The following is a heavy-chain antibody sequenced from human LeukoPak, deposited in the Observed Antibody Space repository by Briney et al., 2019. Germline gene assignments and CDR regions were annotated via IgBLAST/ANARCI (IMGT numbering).Heavy chain of an antibody. Sequence: SSETLSLTCTVSGGSISSSSYYWGWIRQPPGKGLEWIGSIYYSGSTYYNPSLKSRVTISVDTSKNQFSLKLSSVTAADTAVYYCARGITMIVFDIWGQGTMVTVSS. D-gene: IGHD3-22*01. CDR1: GGSISSSSYY. V-gene: IGHV4-39*07. CDR2: IYYSGST. CDR3: ARGITMIVFDI. J-gene: IGHJ3*02.